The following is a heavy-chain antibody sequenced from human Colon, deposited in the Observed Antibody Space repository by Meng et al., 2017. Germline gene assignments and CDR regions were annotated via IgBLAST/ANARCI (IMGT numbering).Heavy chain of an antibody. Sequence: GESLKISCAVSGFPVSSNYMNWVRQAPGKGLEWVANIKQDGSERFYLDSVRGRFTISRDNAKNSLYLQMYSLRAEDTAVYFCARIGFCSGRTCYSGDYFDYWGHGSLVTVSS. CDR3: ARIGFCSGRTCYSGDYFDY. CDR2: IKQDGSER. CDR1: GFPVSSNY. J-gene: IGHJ4*01. V-gene: IGHV3-7*01. D-gene: IGHD2-15*01.